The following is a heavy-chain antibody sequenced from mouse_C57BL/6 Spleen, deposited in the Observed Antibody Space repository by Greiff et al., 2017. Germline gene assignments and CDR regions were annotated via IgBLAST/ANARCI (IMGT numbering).Heavy chain of an antibody. J-gene: IGHJ1*03. CDR3: ARDRYYGSSWYFDV. D-gene: IGHD1-1*01. Sequence: DVKLVESGPGMVKPSQSLSLTCTVTGYSITSGYDWHWIRHFPGNKLEWMGYISYSGSTNYNPSLKSRISITHDTSKNHFLLKLNSVTTEDTATYYCARDRYYGSSWYFDVWGTGTTVTVSS. CDR1: GYSITSGYD. V-gene: IGHV3-1*01. CDR2: ISYSGST.